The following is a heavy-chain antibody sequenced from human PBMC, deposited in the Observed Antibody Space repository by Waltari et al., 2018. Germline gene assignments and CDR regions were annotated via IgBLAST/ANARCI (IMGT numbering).Heavy chain of an antibody. V-gene: IGHV4-39*01. CDR3: ARVSRGEGDP. J-gene: IGHJ5*02. D-gene: IGHD3-10*01. Sequence: QLQLQESGPGLVKPSETLSLTCTVSGGSVSSTSYFWGWIRQPPRKGLEWIGVIYYSGTTDYNPSLKSRVTISVDTSKNQFSLKLNSVTAADTAVYYCARVSRGEGDPWGQGTLVTVSS. CDR1: GGSVSSTSYF. CDR2: IYYSGTT.